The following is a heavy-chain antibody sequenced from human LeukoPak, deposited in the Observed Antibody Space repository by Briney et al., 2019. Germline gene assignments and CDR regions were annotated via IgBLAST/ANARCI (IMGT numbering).Heavy chain of an antibody. D-gene: IGHD1-1*01. CDR3: ASGIRERGFDY. CDR1: GFIFSTYA. Sequence: GGSLRLSCADSGFIFSTYAMNWVRQAPGRGLEWVSSINSSGSTIFYADSVKGRFTIFRDNAKNSLYLQMNSLRAEDTALYFCASGIRERGFDYWGQGTLVTVSS. J-gene: IGHJ4*02. V-gene: IGHV3-21*01. CDR2: INSSGSTI.